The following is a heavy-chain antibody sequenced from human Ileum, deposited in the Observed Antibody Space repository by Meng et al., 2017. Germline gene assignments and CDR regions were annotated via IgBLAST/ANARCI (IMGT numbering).Heavy chain of an antibody. CDR3: ASWLNS. CDR1: GFVFENAW. V-gene: IGHV3-15*01. J-gene: IGHJ1*01. CDR2: IKTNTEGGAI. Sequence: EGEVGEVGGGLVQPGWSLRLSWAASGFVFENAWMNWRRQAPGKGLEWVGRIKTNTEGGAIDYAAPVKGRFIISRDDSQNTMYLQMNSLKTEDTAVYFCASWLNSWGQGTLVTVSS. D-gene: IGHD3-16*01.